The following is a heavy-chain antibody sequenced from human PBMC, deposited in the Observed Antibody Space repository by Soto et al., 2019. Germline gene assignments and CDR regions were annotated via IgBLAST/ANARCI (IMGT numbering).Heavy chain of an antibody. CDR1: GFTFSSYA. J-gene: IGHJ4*02. D-gene: IGHD2-2*01. Sequence: GGSLRLSCAASGFTFSSYAMSWVRQAPGKGLEWVSAISGSGGSTYYADSLKGRFTISRENSKNTLYLQINSLRAEDTAVDYFANGRYCSSTSCPMDTGHSSSWYLYYFDYWGQGTLVTVSS. V-gene: IGHV3-23*01. CDR2: ISGSGGST. CDR3: ANGRYCSSTSCPMDTGHSSSWYLYYFDY.